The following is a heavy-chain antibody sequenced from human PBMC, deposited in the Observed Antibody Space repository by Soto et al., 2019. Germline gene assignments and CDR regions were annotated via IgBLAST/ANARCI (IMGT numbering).Heavy chain of an antibody. V-gene: IGHV3-23*01. CDR2: ISGSGGTT. Sequence: GGSLRLSCVASGFTFENYAMSRVRQAPGKGLEWVSAISGSGGTTYYSDSVKGRFTISRDNSKNTVYLQMNDLRVEDAAEYFCAKDSWAIFGVPAGAYYAMDVWGQGTTVTVAS. CDR3: AKDSWAIFGVPAGAYYAMDV. D-gene: IGHD3-3*01. CDR1: GFTFENYA. J-gene: IGHJ6*02.